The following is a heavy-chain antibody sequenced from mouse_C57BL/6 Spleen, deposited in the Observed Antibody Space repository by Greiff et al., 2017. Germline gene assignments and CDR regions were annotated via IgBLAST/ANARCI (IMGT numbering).Heavy chain of an antibody. CDR3: AKNEGTTGVGAMDY. V-gene: IGHV2-5*01. D-gene: IGHD1-1*01. CDR2: IWRGGST. Sequence: VQGVESGPGLVQPSQSLYITCTVSGFSLTSYGVHWVRQSPGKGLEWLGVIWRGGSTDYNAAFMSRLSNTKDNSKSQVFFKMNSLQADDTAIYYCAKNEGTTGVGAMDYWGQGTSVTVSS. J-gene: IGHJ4*01. CDR1: GFSLTSYG.